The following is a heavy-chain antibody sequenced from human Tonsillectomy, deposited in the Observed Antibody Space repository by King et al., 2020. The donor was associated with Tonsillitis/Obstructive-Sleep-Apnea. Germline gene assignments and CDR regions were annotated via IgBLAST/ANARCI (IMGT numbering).Heavy chain of an antibody. CDR3: ASRDYYDSSGYNDAFDI. CDR1: EFTVSYNY. Sequence: VQLVESGGGLIQPGGSLRLSCAASEFTVSYNYMSWVRQAPGKGLEWVSVIYSGGSTYYADSVKGRFTISRDNSKNTLYLQMNSRRAEDTAVYYCASRDYYDSSGYNDAFDIWGQGTMVTVSS. V-gene: IGHV3-53*01. D-gene: IGHD3-22*01. J-gene: IGHJ3*02. CDR2: IYSGGST.